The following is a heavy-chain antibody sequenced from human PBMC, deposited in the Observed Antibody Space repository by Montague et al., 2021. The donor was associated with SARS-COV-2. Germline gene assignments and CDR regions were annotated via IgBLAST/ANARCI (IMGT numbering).Heavy chain of an antibody. CDR1: GRSINYYY. Sequence: SETLSLTCTVSGRSINYYYWHWLRQSAAKGLEWIGRIYSSGNANYSPSLKSRVTMSVDTSQNQFSLKLNSLTAADTAVYYCARGDHPQSASWYFFDYWGQGTLVSVSS. D-gene: IGHD6-13*01. J-gene: IGHJ4*02. V-gene: IGHV4-4*07. CDR2: IYSSGNA. CDR3: ARGDHPQSASWYFFDY.